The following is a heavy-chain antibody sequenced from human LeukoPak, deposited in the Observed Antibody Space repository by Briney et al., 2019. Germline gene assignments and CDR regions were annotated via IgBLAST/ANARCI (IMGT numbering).Heavy chain of an antibody. CDR2: INHSGST. D-gene: IGHD3-22*01. V-gene: IGHV4-34*01. CDR1: GGSFSGYY. Sequence: SETLSLTCAVYGGSFSGYYWSWIRQPPGKGLEWIGEINHSGSTNYNPSLKSRVTISVDTSKNQFSLKLSPVTAADTAVYYCARGIPNYYDSSGYYSIWGQGTLVTVSS. CDR3: ARGIPNYYDSSGYYSI. J-gene: IGHJ4*02.